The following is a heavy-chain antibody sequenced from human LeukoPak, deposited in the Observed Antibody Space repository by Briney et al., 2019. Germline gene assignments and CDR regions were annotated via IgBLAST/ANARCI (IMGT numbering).Heavy chain of an antibody. CDR3: ARDHITMVREDAFDI. J-gene: IGHJ3*02. CDR2: IYHSGST. Sequence: SETLSLTCTVSGYSISSGYYWGWIRQPPGKGLEWIGSIYHSGSTYYNPSLKSRVTISVDTSKNQFSLKLSSVTAADTAVYYCARDHITMVREDAFDIWGQGTMVTVSS. CDR1: GYSISSGYY. V-gene: IGHV4-38-2*02. D-gene: IGHD3-10*01.